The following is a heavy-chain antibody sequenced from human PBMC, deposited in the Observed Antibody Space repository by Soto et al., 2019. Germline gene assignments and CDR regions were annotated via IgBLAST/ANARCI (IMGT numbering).Heavy chain of an antibody. Sequence: GGSLRLSCAASGFTFSSYEMNWVRQAPGKGLEWVSYISSSGSTIYYADSVKGRFTISRDNAKNSLYLQMNSLRAEDTAVYYCARDRVGDYDFWSGYYVDAFDIWGPGTMVTVSS. V-gene: IGHV3-48*03. CDR3: ARDRVGDYDFWSGYYVDAFDI. CDR1: GFTFSSYE. J-gene: IGHJ3*02. CDR2: ISSSGSTI. D-gene: IGHD3-3*01.